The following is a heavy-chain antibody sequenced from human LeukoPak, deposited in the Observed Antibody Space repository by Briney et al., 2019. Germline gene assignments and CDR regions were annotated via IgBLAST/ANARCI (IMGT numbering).Heavy chain of an antibody. Sequence: ASVKVSCKASGYTFTGYYMHWVRQAPGQGPEWMGWINPNSGGTNYAQKFQGRVTMTRDTSISTAYMELSRLRSDDTAVYYCARAFSLLRFLEWLLVYWGQGTLVTVSS. CDR2: INPNSGGT. CDR3: ARAFSLLRFLEWLLVY. CDR1: GYTFTGYY. V-gene: IGHV1-2*02. J-gene: IGHJ4*02. D-gene: IGHD3-3*01.